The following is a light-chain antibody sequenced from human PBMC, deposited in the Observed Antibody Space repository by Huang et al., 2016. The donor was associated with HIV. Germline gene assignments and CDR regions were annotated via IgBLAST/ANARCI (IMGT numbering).Light chain of an antibody. CDR3: QQSYSTPRT. Sequence: DIQMTQSPSSLSASVGDRVTITCRASQTISTYLNWYQQRPGKDPKLLIYDASNLQSGVPSRFSGSGSGTDFALSIGSLQPEDFATYFCQQSYSTPRTFGQGTRVEIK. V-gene: IGKV1-39*01. J-gene: IGKJ1*01. CDR1: QTISTY. CDR2: DAS.